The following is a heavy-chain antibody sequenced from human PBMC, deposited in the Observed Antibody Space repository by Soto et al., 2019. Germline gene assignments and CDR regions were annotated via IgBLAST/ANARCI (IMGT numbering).Heavy chain of an antibody. CDR1: GFTFSNHW. V-gene: IGHV3-7*01. D-gene: IGHD1-26*01. J-gene: IGHJ4*02. CDR3: AKEYR. CDR2: IKEDGSEK. Sequence: EVQLVESGGGLVQPGGSLRLSCTASGFTFSNHWMSWVRQAPGKGLERVASIKEDGSEKYYVDSVKGRFTISRDNAKNSLYLQMNSLRAEDTAVYYCAKEYRWGQGNLVTVSS.